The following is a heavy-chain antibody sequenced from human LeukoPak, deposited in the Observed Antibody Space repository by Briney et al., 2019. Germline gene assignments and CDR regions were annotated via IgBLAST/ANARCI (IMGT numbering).Heavy chain of an antibody. CDR1: GGSFSGYY. CDR2: INHSGST. D-gene: IGHD6-6*01. V-gene: IGHV4-34*01. CDR3: ARGGWGRAARPWFDP. J-gene: IGHJ5*02. Sequence: PSETLPLTCAVYGGSFSGYYWSWLRQPPGKGLEWIGEINHSGSTNYNPSLKSRVTISVDTSKNQFSLKLSSVTAADTAVYYCARGGWGRAARPWFDPWGQGTLVTVSS.